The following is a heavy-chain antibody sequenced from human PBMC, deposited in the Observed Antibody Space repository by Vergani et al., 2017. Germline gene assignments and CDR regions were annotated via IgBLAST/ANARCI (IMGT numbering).Heavy chain of an antibody. D-gene: IGHD3-10*01. CDR2: IIPIFGTA. CDR3: AREDGSGSYRYYYYMDV. V-gene: IGHV1-69*01. J-gene: IGHJ6*03. CDR1: GGTFSSYA. Sequence: QVQLVQSGAEVKKPGSSVKVSCKASGGTFSSYAISWVRQAPGQGLEWMGGIIPIFGTANYAQKFQGRVTITADESTSTAYMELSSLRSEDTAVYYCAREDGSGSYRYYYYMDVWGKGTTVTVSS.